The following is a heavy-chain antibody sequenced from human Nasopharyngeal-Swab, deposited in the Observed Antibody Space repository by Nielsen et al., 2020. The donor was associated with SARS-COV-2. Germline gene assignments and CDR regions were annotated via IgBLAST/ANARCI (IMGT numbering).Heavy chain of an antibody. CDR1: GFTFSSFS. CDR2: ISSSGTTI. V-gene: IGHV3-48*02. CDR3: ARDSDYYGSGSLKGDYFDY. J-gene: IGHJ4*02. Sequence: GGSLRLSCAASGFTFSSFSMNWVRQAPGKGLEWVSYISSSGTTIYYADSVKGRFTISRDNAKNSLFLQMNSLRDEDTAMYYCARDSDYYGSGSLKGDYFDYWGQGTLVTVSS. D-gene: IGHD3-10*01.